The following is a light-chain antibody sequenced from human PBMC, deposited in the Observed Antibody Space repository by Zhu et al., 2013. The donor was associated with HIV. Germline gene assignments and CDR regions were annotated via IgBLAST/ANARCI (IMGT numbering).Light chain of an antibody. V-gene: IGKV3-20*01. Sequence: ETVLTQSPGTLSLSPGERATLSCRASQTVTTNSLAWYQQKPGQAPRLLIYGTSTRAFGIPDRFSGSGSRTDSTLTISRLEPEDFAVYYCQQYGGSGRLTFGGGTKVEIK. J-gene: IGKJ4*01. CDR1: QTVTTNS. CDR3: QQYGGSGRLT. CDR2: GTS.